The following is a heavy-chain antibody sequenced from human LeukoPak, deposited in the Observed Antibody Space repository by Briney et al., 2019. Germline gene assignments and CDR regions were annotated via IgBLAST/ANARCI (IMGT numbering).Heavy chain of an antibody. CDR1: GFTFSSYS. Sequence: PGGSLRLSCAASGFTFSSYSMNWVRQAPGKGLEWVSSISSSSYIYYADSVKGRFTISRDNAKNSLYLQMNSLRDEDTAVYYCARDRWTVTTPDYFDYWGQGTLVTVSS. J-gene: IGHJ4*02. CDR3: ARDRWTVTTPDYFDY. CDR2: ISSSSYI. D-gene: IGHD4-17*01. V-gene: IGHV3-21*01.